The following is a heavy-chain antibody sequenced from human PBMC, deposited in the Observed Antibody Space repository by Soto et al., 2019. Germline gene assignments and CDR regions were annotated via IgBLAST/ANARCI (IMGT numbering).Heavy chain of an antibody. CDR2: IYYSGST. V-gene: IGHV4-39*01. CDR3: ASGRVGATTGSGFDY. Sequence: SETLSLTCTVSGGSISSSSYYWGWIRQPPGKGLEWIGSIYYSGSTYYNPSLKSRVTISVDTSKNQFSLKLSSVTAADTAVYYCASGRVGATTGSGFDYWGQGTLVTVSS. J-gene: IGHJ4*02. D-gene: IGHD1-26*01. CDR1: GGSISSSSYY.